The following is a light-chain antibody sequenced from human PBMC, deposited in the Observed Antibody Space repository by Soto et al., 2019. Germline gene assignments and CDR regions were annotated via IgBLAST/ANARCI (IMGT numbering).Light chain of an antibody. CDR1: SSDVGSYNF. J-gene: IGLJ1*01. CDR2: EVT. CDR3: CAEAGISTYV. Sequence: QSALTQPASVSGSPGQAITISCTRTSSDVGSYNFVSWYQQHPGKAPKVLIYEVTKRPSGVSNRFSGSKSGNTASLTISGLQADDEADYYCCAEAGISTYVLGTGTKVTVL. V-gene: IGLV2-23*02.